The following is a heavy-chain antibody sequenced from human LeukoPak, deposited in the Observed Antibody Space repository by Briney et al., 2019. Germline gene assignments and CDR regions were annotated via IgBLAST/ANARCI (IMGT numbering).Heavy chain of an antibody. CDR3: ARMVPVRDGDNIIDY. CDR1: GYTFTGYY. D-gene: IGHD5-24*01. V-gene: IGHV1-2*02. J-gene: IGHJ4*02. Sequence: ASVKVSCKASGYTFTGYYMHWVRQAPGQGLEWMGWINPNSGGTNYAQKFQGRVTMTRDTSISTAYMELSRLRSDDTAVYYCARMVPVRDGDNIIDYWGQGTLVTVSS. CDR2: INPNSGGT.